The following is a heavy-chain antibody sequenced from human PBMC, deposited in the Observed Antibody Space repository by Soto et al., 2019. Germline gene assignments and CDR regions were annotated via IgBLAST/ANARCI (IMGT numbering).Heavy chain of an antibody. CDR2: VSHDGRNT. CDR1: GFTFSDYA. J-gene: IGHJ4*02. CDR3: GKGGRQWLVRSDFNY. Sequence: VQLVESGGGVVQPGRSLRLSCAASGFTFSDYAMHWVRQAPGKGLEWVAVVSHDGRNTHYADSVKGRFTISRDSSKHTVSLEMASRRAERTAVYYCGKGGRQWLVRSDFNYWGQGALVTVSS. V-gene: IGHV3-30*18. D-gene: IGHD6-19*01.